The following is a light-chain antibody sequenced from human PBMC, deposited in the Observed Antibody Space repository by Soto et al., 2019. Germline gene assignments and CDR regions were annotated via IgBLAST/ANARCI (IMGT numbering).Light chain of an antibody. J-gene: IGKJ1*01. Sequence: DIQMTQSPSTLSATAGDRGTIGCRASQSISSWLAWYQQKPGKAPKLLIYAASTLQSGVPSRFSGSGSGTDFTLTISCLQSEDFATYYCQQYYSYPWTFGQGTKVDIK. V-gene: IGKV1-5*01. CDR2: AAS. CDR1: QSISSW. CDR3: QQYYSYPWT.